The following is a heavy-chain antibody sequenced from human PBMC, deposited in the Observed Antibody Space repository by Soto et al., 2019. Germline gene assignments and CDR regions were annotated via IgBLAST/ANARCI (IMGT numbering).Heavy chain of an antibody. D-gene: IGHD1-26*01. CDR2: ISSSGSFR. CDR3: ARQGLPYRGSGYYDAMDV. V-gene: IGHV3-21*04. CDR1: GFTFSTYA. Sequence: GGSLRLSCAASGFTFSTYAMNWVRQAPGKGLEWVSSISSSGSFRYYADSVKGRFTISRDNAKNSLYLQMNSLRAQDTAVYYCARQGLPYRGSGYYDAMDVWGRGATVTVSS. J-gene: IGHJ6*02.